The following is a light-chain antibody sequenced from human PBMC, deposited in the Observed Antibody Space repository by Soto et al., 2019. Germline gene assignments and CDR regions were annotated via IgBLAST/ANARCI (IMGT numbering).Light chain of an antibody. V-gene: IGKV3-20*01. CDR3: QHYVSSPSRLT. CDR2: NAS. J-gene: IGKJ4*01. Sequence: EIVLTQSPGTLSLSPGERATLSCRASQSVSSSYLACYQQKPGQAPRLFIYNASSRATGIPDRFSGGGSGTDFTLTISTLEPEDFAVDYCQHYVSSPSRLTFGGGTKVEIK. CDR1: QSVSSSY.